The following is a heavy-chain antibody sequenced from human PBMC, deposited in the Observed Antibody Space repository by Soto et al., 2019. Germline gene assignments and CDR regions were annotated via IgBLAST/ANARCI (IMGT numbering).Heavy chain of an antibody. V-gene: IGHV3-9*01. CDR2: ISWDSTTV. D-gene: IGHD1-1*01. CDR1: GFTFDNCA. CDR3: VQGRYPTMATPLDH. Sequence: EVQLVESGGRLVQPGRSLRLSCSASGFTFDNCAMHWVRQAPGKGLEWVSGISWDSTTVGYADSVKGRFTISRDDAKNSLYLQMNSLRREDTALYYCVQGRYPTMATPLDHWGQGTLVTVSS. J-gene: IGHJ5*02.